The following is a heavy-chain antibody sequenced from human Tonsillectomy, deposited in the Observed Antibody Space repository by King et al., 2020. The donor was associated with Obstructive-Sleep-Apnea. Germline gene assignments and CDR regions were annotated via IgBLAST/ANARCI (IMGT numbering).Heavy chain of an antibody. Sequence: VQLVESGGGLVQPGGSLRLSCTVYGLSFSNSWMSWVRQAPGKGLEFLANIKPDGTEKYYADSVKGRFTISRDNAENSQYLKMNSLRAEDTAVYYCATDLNWGSDWGQGTLVTVSS. CDR3: ATDLNWGSD. CDR2: IKPDGTEK. J-gene: IGHJ4*02. D-gene: IGHD7-27*01. CDR1: GLSFSNSW. V-gene: IGHV3-7*03.